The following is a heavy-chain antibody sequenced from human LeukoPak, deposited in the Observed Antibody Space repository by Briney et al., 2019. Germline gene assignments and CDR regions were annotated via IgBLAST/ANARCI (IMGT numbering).Heavy chain of an antibody. CDR2: VYHSGST. CDR3: ARVGYCSHGSCLRLDWYFDL. Sequence: PSQTLSLTCTVSGGSINSDGYYWSWVRQPPGKGLEWIGYVYHSGSTYYNPSLQSRVTISVDRSKNQFSLRLSSVTAADTAVYYCARVGYCSHGSCLRLDWYFDLWGRGTLVTVSS. V-gene: IGHV4-30-2*01. J-gene: IGHJ2*01. D-gene: IGHD2-15*01. CDR1: GGSINSDGYY.